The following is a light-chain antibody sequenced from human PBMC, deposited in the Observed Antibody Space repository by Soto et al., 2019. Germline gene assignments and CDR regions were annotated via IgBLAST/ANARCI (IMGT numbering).Light chain of an antibody. CDR3: QQYGSSGT. Sequence: EIVLTQSPATLSLSPGERATLSCRASQSFSSYLAWYQQKPGQAPRLLIYGASSRATGIPDRFSGSGSGTDFTLTISRLEPEDFAVYYCQQYGSSGTFGQGTKVDI. CDR1: QSFSSY. J-gene: IGKJ1*01. V-gene: IGKV3-20*01. CDR2: GAS.